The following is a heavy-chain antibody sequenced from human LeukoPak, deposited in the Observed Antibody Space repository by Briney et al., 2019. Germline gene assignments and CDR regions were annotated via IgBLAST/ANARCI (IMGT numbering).Heavy chain of an antibody. CDR1: GGTFSSYA. V-gene: IGHV1-69*01. CDR3: ARGTPISTGAFDI. J-gene: IGHJ3*02. Sequence: SVKVSCKASGGTFSSYAISWVRQAPGQGLEWMGGIIPIFGTANYAQKFQGRVTITADESTSTAYMELSSLRSEDTAVYYRARGTPISTGAFDIWGQGTMVTVSS. CDR2: IIPIFGTA. D-gene: IGHD3-9*01.